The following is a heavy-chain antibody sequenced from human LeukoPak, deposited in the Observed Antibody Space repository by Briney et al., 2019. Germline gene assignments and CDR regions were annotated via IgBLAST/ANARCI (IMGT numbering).Heavy chain of an antibody. Sequence: SETLSLTCTVSGVSVSSGSYYWSWIRQPPGKGLEWIGYVYYHGGTNYNPSLKSRVTISVDTSKNQFSLKLTSVTAADTAVYHCARRVGTRDWYFDLWGRGTLVTVSS. D-gene: IGHD1-26*01. V-gene: IGHV4-61*01. CDR2: VYYHGGT. J-gene: IGHJ2*01. CDR3: ARRVGTRDWYFDL. CDR1: GVSVSSGSYY.